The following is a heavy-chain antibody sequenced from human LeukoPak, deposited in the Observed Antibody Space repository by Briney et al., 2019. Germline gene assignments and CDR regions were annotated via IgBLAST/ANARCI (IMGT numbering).Heavy chain of an antibody. CDR2: IIPIFVTA. Sequence: SVKVSCKASGGTFSSYAISWVRQAPGQGLEWMGGIIPIFVTANYAQKFQGRVTITTDESTSTAYMELSSLRSEDTAVYYCARDAGWLQNDAFDIWGQGTMVTVSS. CDR3: ARDAGWLQNDAFDI. V-gene: IGHV1-69*05. CDR1: GGTFSSYA. J-gene: IGHJ3*02. D-gene: IGHD5-24*01.